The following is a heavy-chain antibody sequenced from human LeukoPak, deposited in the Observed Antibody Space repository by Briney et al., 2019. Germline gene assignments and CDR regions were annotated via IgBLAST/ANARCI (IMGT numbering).Heavy chain of an antibody. J-gene: IGHJ1*01. CDR3: TRNSGWYGLS. CDR2: IDYDGGSG. Sequence: GGSLRLSCTVSGFTLSSYELSWIRQAPGKGLEWVSSIDYDGGSGHYADSVQGRFTISRDNSNNTLFLHLNSLRGEDTAVYYCTRNSGWYGLSWGQGTLVTVSS. V-gene: IGHV3-23*01. D-gene: IGHD6-19*01. CDR1: GFTLSSYE.